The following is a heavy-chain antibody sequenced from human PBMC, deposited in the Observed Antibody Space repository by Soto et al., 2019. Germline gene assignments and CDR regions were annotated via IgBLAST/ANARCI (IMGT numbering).Heavy chain of an antibody. J-gene: IGHJ3*02. CDR1: GGTFSSYA. Sequence: AVKVSYQASGGTFSSYAISWVRQAPGQGLEWMGGIIPIFGTANYAQKFQGRVTITADKSTSTAYMELSSLRSEDTAVYYCARGTGTARVAFDIWGQGTMVTVSS. CDR3: ARGTGTARVAFDI. D-gene: IGHD1-7*01. CDR2: IIPIFGTA. V-gene: IGHV1-69*06.